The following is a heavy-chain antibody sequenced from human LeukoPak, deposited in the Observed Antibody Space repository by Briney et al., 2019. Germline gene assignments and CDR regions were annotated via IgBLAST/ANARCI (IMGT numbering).Heavy chain of an antibody. CDR3: ARGPIVVVPAALNHLVSCLFDP. Sequence: SETLSLTRAVYGGSFSGYYWSWIRQPPGKGLEWIGEINHSGSTNYNPSLKSRVTISVDTSKNQFSLKLSSVTAADTAVYYCARGPIVVVPAALNHLVSCLFDPWGQGTLVTVSS. D-gene: IGHD2-2*01. CDR1: GGSFSGYY. V-gene: IGHV4-34*01. J-gene: IGHJ5*02. CDR2: INHSGST.